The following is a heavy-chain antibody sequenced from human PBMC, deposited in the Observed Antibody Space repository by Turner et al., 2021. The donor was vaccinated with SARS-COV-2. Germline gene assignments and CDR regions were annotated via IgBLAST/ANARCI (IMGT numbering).Heavy chain of an antibody. V-gene: IGHV4-39*01. CDR2: IYYMGST. Sequence: QLQLQESGPGLVKTSETLSLTCTVSGGSISSRSYYWGWIRQPPGKGLEWMGSIYYMGSTYYTPSLKIRVTISVDTSKNQFSLRLSSVTAADTAVYYCARLPVGYYGSGSYYHYGMDVWGQGTTVTVSS. J-gene: IGHJ6*02. D-gene: IGHD3-10*01. CDR1: GGSISSRSYY. CDR3: ARLPVGYYGSGSYYHYGMDV.